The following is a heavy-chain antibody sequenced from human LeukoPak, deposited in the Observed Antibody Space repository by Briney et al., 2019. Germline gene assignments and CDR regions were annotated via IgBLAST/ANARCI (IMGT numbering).Heavy chain of an antibody. V-gene: IGHV1-69*04. CDR1: GGTFSSYA. CDR3: ARESAVVSLYYNWFDP. CDR2: IIPILGIA. J-gene: IGHJ5*02. D-gene: IGHD4-23*01. Sequence: ASVKVSCKASGGTFSSYAISWVRQAPGQGLEWMGRIIPILGIANYAQKFQGRVTITADKSTSTAYMELSSLRSEDTAVYYCARESAVVSLYYNWFDPWGQGALFPVSS.